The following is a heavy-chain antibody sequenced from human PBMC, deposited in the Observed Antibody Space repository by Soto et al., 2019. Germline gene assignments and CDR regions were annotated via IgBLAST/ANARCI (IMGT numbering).Heavy chain of an antibody. Sequence: QVQLQESGPGLVKPSQTLSLTCTVSGGSISSGGYYWSWIRQHPGKGLEWIGYIYYSGSTYYNPSLKSRVTISVNTSKNQFSLKLSSVTAADTAVYYCARGPYIVVVPAAQADYYYYGMDVWGQGTTVTVSS. CDR2: IYYSGST. V-gene: IGHV4-31*03. CDR3: ARGPYIVVVPAAQADYYYYGMDV. D-gene: IGHD2-2*01. J-gene: IGHJ6*02. CDR1: GGSISSGGYY.